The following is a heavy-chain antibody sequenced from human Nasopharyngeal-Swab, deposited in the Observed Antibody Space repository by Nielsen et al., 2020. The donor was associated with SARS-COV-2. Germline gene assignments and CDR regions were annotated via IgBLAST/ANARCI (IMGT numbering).Heavy chain of an antibody. J-gene: IGHJ5*02. CDR1: GGSFSGYY. D-gene: IGHD2-2*01. Sequence: GSLRLSCAVYGGSFSGYYWSWIRQPPGKGLEWIGFIHYSGSTNSNPSLKSRVTTSVDTSKNQFSLKLTSVTASDTAVDFCARGPCTSNYVCPFWFDPWGQGTLVTVSS. CDR3: ARGPCTSNYVCPFWFDP. V-gene: IGHV4-59*01. CDR2: IHYSGST.